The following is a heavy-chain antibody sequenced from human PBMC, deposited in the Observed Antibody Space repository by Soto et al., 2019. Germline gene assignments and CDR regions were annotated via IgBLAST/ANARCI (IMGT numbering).Heavy chain of an antibody. D-gene: IGHD1-20*01. Sequence: QVQLVQSGAEVKKPGSSVKVPCKASGGTFSSYAISWVRQAPGQGLEWMGGIIPIFGTANYAQKFQGRVTITADKSTSTAYMELSSLRSEDTAVYYCARETWKLPYNWNDGVHFDYWGQGTLVTVSS. V-gene: IGHV1-69*06. J-gene: IGHJ4*02. CDR3: ARETWKLPYNWNDGVHFDY. CDR2: IIPIFGTA. CDR1: GGTFSSYA.